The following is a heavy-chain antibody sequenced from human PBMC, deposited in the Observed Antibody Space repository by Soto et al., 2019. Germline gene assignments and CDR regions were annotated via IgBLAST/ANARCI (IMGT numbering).Heavy chain of an antibody. CDR1: GYTFTNFG. Sequence: ASVKVSCKASGYTFTNFGISWVRQAPGQGLEGMGWISAYNGNTNYAQKFQGRVTMTPDTSTSTAYMEVRSLRSEDTAVYYCARDCSSTSCYAYPWRQGTLVTVSS. CDR2: ISAYNGNT. CDR3: ARDCSSTSCYAYP. J-gene: IGHJ5*02. V-gene: IGHV1-18*01. D-gene: IGHD2-2*01.